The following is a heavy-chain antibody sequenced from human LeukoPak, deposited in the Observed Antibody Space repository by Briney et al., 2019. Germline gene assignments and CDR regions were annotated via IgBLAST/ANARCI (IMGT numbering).Heavy chain of an antibody. D-gene: IGHD3-10*01. Sequence: ASVKVSCKASGGTFSSYAINWVRQAPGQGLEWMGWISAYNGNTNYAQKLQGRVTMTTDTSTSTAYMELRSLRSDDTAVYYCARDEGSYYFDYWGQGTLVTVSS. CDR3: ARDEGSYYFDY. CDR1: GGTFSSYA. J-gene: IGHJ4*02. CDR2: ISAYNGNT. V-gene: IGHV1-18*01.